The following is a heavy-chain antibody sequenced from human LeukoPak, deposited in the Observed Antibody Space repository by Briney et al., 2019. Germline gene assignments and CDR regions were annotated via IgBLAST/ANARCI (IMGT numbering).Heavy chain of an antibody. J-gene: IGHJ3*02. CDR1: GFTFSSYE. CDR3: ASMYSGSYRDAFDI. D-gene: IGHD1-26*01. CDR2: ISSSGSTI. V-gene: IGHV3-48*03. Sequence: GGSLRLSCAASGFTFSSYEMNWVRQAPGKGLEWVSYISSSGSTIYYADSVKGRFTISRDNAKNSLYLQMNSLRAEGTAVYYCASMYSGSYRDAFDIWGQGTMVTVSS.